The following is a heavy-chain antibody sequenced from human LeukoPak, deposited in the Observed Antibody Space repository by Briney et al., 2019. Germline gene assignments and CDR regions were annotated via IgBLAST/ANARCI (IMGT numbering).Heavy chain of an antibody. D-gene: IGHD5-12*01. CDR3: ARLYSGYGNYDYYMDV. CDR1: GYTFTGYY. CDR2: INPNTGGT. J-gene: IGHJ6*03. V-gene: IGHV1-2*02. Sequence: ASVKVSCKASGYTFTGYYMHWVRQAPGQGLKGMGWINPNTGGTNYAQKFQGRVTMTRDTSISTAYMELSRLRSDDTAVYYCARLYSGYGNYDYYMDVWGKGATVTVSS.